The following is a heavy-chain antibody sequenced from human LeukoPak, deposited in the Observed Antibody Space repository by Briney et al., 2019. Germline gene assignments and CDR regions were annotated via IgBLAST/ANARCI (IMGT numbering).Heavy chain of an antibody. J-gene: IGHJ4*02. CDR2: INNDGGEK. Sequence: PGGSLRLSCAASGFTFSSYWMSWVRQAPGKGLEWVANINNDGGEKYYVDSVKGRFTISRDNAKNSLYLQMNSLRADDTAVYYCVKDSPPRYSGSPPAYWGQGTLVTVSS. D-gene: IGHD1-26*01. CDR1: GFTFSSYW. CDR3: VKDSPPRYSGSPPAY. V-gene: IGHV3-7*03.